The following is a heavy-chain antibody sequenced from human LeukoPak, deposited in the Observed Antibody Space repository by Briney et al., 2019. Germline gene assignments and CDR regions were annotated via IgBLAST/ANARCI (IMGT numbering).Heavy chain of an antibody. J-gene: IGHJ6*02. Sequence: PSETLSLTCAAYGGSFSGYYWSWIRQPPGKGLEWIGEINHSGSTNYNPSLKSRVTISVDTSKNQFSLKLSSVTAADTAVYYCAGLVGAQDRRDYYGMDVWGQGTTVTVSS. D-gene: IGHD1-26*01. CDR1: GGSFSGYY. CDR3: AGLVGAQDRRDYYGMDV. CDR2: INHSGST. V-gene: IGHV4-34*01.